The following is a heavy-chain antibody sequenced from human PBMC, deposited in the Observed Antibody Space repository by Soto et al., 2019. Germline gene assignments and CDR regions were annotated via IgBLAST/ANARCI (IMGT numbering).Heavy chain of an antibody. CDR1: GGSFSGYY. CDR2: INHSGST. D-gene: IGHD5-12*01. CDR3: ASICICAFSVYDYYDVDY. J-gene: IGHJ4*02. Sequence: SETLSLTCAVYGGSFSGYYCSWIRQPPGKGLEWIGEINHSGSTNYNPSLKSRVTISVDTSKNQSSLKLSSVTAADTAVYYCASICICAFSVYDYYDVDYWGQGTLVTVSS. V-gene: IGHV4-34*01.